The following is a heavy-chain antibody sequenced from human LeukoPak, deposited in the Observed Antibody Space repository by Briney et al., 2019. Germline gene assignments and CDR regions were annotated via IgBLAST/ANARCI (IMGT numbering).Heavy chain of an antibody. CDR3: ARLGIGLLDY. Sequence: SETLSLTCTVSGGSISSSSYYWGWIRQPPGKGLEWIGRIYYSGSTHYHPSLKSRVTISVDTSKNQFSLKLSSVTAADTAVYYCARLGIGLLDYWGQGTLVTVSS. CDR2: IYYSGST. J-gene: IGHJ4*02. CDR1: GGSISSSSYY. D-gene: IGHD2-21*02. V-gene: IGHV4-39*01.